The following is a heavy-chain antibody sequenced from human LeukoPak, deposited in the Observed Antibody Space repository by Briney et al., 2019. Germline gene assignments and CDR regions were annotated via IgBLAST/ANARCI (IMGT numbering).Heavy chain of an antibody. V-gene: IGHV2-5*02. CDR3: AHSVTTSYFDY. CDR1: GFSLSTSGVG. CDR2: IYCDDDN. J-gene: IGHJ4*02. Sequence: SGPTLVKPTQTLTLTCTFPGFSLSTSGVGVGWIHQPPGKALECLPLIYCDDDNRYIPSLKSRLTITKDPSTNQVVPTITTMDPVDTATYYCAHSVTTSYFDYWGQGTLVTVSS. D-gene: IGHD1-14*01.